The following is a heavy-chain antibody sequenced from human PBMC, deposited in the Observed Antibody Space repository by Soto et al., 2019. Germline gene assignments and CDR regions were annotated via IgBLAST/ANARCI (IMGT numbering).Heavy chain of an antibody. D-gene: IGHD3-16*02. J-gene: IGHJ4*02. CDR3: ARDPREYYDYIWGSYRYLGY. CDR1: SYTFTSYG. CDR2: ISAYNGNT. Sequence: ASVKVSCKASSYTFTSYGISWVRQAPGQGLEWMGWISAYNGNTNYAQKLQGRVTMTTDTSTSTAYMELRSLRSDDTAVYYCARDPREYYDYIWGSYRYLGYWGQGTLVTVSS. V-gene: IGHV1-18*01.